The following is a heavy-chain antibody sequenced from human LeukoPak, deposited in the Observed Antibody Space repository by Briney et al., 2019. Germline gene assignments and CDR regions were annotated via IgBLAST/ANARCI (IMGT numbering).Heavy chain of an antibody. D-gene: IGHD4-17*01. Sequence: SVKVSCKASGGTFSSYAISWVRQAPGQGLEWMGRIIPILGIANYAQKFQGRVTITADKSTSTAYMELSSLRSEDTAVYYCARDASYGDYVRNYYYGMDVWGQGTTVTVSS. CDR3: ARDASYGDYVRNYYYGMDV. CDR1: GGTFSSYA. V-gene: IGHV1-69*04. J-gene: IGHJ6*02. CDR2: IIPILGIA.